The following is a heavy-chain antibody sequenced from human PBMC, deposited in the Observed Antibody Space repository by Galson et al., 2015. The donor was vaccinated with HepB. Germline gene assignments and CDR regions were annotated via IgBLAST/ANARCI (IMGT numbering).Heavy chain of an antibody. J-gene: IGHJ4*02. CDR1: GFTFSRCD. V-gene: IGHV3-23*01. CDR2: ISGNGGVT. Sequence: SLRLSCAASGFTFSRCDMTWVRQAPGKGLEWVSVISGNGGVTYSADSVKGRFTISRDNSKNTLYLQMNSLRAEDTAVYYCAKRSEYQLVEFYFDYWGQGTPVTVSS. D-gene: IGHD2-2*01. CDR3: AKRSEYQLVEFYFDY.